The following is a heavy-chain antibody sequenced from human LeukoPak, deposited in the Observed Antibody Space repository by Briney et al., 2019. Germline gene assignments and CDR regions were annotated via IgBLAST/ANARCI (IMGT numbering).Heavy chain of an antibody. D-gene: IGHD1-26*01. J-gene: IGHJ3*02. CDR1: GFTLSWNW. Sequence: GGSLRLSCAASGFTLSWNWMHWVRQVPGKGPVWVSRFKSDGSSTNYADSVKGRFTISRDNAKNTLYLQMDSLTAEDTAVYYCASGSIVGVHRGGWAAFDIWGPGTVVTVSS. V-gene: IGHV3-74*01. CDR3: ASGSIVGVHRGGWAAFDI. CDR2: FKSDGSST.